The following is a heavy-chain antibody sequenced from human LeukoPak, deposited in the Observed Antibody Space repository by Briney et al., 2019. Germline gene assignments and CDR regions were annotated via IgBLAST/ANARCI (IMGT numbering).Heavy chain of an antibody. CDR3: ARSHCSSTSCYASTLRPFDY. Sequence: PGGSLRLSCAASGFTFSSYAMHWVRQAPGKGLEGVAVISYDGGNKYYADSVKGRFTISRDNSKNTLYLQMNSLRAEDTAVYYCARSHCSSTSCYASTLRPFDYWGQGTLVTVSS. J-gene: IGHJ4*02. CDR2: ISYDGGNK. CDR1: GFTFSSYA. D-gene: IGHD2-2*01. V-gene: IGHV3-30*04.